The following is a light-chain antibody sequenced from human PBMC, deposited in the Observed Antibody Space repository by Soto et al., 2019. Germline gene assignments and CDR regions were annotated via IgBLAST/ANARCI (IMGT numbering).Light chain of an antibody. Sequence: EKVMTQSPATLSVSPGERATISCRASESVSRNLAWYQQKPGQAPRLLIYGASTRAIGIPARFSGSGSGTEFTLTISSLQSEDFAIYYCQQYNNWPSWTFGQGTKVEVK. J-gene: IGKJ1*01. V-gene: IGKV3-15*01. CDR1: ESVSRN. CDR2: GAS. CDR3: QQYNNWPSWT.